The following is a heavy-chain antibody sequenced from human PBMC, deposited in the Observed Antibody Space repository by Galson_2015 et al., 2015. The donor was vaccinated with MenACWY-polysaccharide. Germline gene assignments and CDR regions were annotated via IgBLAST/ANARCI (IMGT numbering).Heavy chain of an antibody. CDR3: ARGHYGMDV. CDR1: GLTFRSSG. Sequence: SLRLSCAASGLTFRSSGMHWVRQAPGKGLEWVAVIQNVGSPKAYADSVKGRFTISRDNALYLQMNSLRAEDTAVYFCARGHYGMDVWGQGTTVTVSS. V-gene: IGHV3-33*01. J-gene: IGHJ6*02. CDR2: IQNVGSPK.